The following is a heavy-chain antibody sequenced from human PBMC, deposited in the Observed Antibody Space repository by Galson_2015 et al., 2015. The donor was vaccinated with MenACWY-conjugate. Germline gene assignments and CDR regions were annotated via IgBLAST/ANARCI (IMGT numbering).Heavy chain of an antibody. D-gene: IGHD6-13*01. CDR2: VNSDGTGT. CDR1: GFTFSNYW. J-gene: IGHJ5*02. V-gene: IGHV3-74*01. CDR3: TKAAAGYSTPAAFNWFGP. Sequence: SLRLSCAASGFTFSNYWMHWVRHAPGKGLEWVSRVNSDGTGTTYADSVKGRFTISRDNAKNTLYLQMNSLRVEDTAIYYCTKAAAGYSTPAAFNWFGPLGQGALGTASS.